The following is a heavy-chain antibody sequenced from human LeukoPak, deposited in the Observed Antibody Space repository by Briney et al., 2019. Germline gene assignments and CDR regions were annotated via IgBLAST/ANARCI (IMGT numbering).Heavy chain of an antibody. J-gene: IGHJ4*02. V-gene: IGHV3-48*03. CDR3: ARVGYSSGWYFGNDY. Sequence: GGSLRLSCAASGFTFSSYEMNWVRQAPGKGLEWVSYISSSGSTIYYADSVKGRFTISRDNAKNSLYLQMNSLRAEDTAVYYCARVGYSSGWYFGNDYWGQGTLVTVSS. D-gene: IGHD6-19*01. CDR2: ISSSGSTI. CDR1: GFTFSSYE.